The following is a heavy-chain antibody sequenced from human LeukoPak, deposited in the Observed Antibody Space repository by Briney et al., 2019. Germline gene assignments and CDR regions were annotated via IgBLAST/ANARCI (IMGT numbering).Heavy chain of an antibody. CDR2: IYHSGST. CDR3: AREDGISRGFDY. D-gene: IGHD3-3*02. V-gene: IGHV4-30-2*01. J-gene: IGHJ4*02. Sequence: SQTLSLTCTVSGGSISSGGYYWSWIRQPPGKGLEWIGYIYHSGSTYYNPSLKSRVTISVDRSKNQFSLKLSSVTATDTAVYYCAREDGISRGFDYWVQGTLVTVSS. CDR1: GGSISSGGYY.